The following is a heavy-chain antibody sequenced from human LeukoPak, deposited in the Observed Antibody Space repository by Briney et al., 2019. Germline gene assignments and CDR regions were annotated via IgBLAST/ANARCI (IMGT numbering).Heavy chain of an antibody. Sequence: PSETLSLTCAVYGGSFSGYYWSWIRQPPGKGLEWIGEINHSGSTNYNPSLKSRVTISVDTSKNQFSLKLSSVTAADMPEYYCARGRIVGATRPFDYWGQGTLVTVSS. J-gene: IGHJ4*02. V-gene: IGHV4-34*01. CDR3: ARGRIVGATRPFDY. CDR1: GGSFSGYY. D-gene: IGHD1-26*01. CDR2: INHSGST.